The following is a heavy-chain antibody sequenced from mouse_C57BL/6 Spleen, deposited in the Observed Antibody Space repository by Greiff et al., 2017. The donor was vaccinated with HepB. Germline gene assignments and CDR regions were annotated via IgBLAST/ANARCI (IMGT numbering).Heavy chain of an antibody. CDR3: ARERYFDV. CDR2: IDPSDSYT. Sequence: QVQLQQPGAELVMPGASVKLSCKASGYTFTSYWMHWVKQRPGQGLEWIGEIDPSDSYTNYNQKFKGKSTLTVDKSSSTAYMQLSSLTSEDSAVYYGARERYFDVWGTGTTVTVSS. J-gene: IGHJ1*03. V-gene: IGHV1-69*01. CDR1: GYTFTSYW.